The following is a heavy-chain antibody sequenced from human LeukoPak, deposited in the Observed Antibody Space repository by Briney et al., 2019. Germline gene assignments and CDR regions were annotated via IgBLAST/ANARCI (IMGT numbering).Heavy chain of an antibody. D-gene: IGHD4-23*01. CDR1: GFTSSGHY. J-gene: IGHJ6*03. CDR3: CTTVITPRYMDV. Sequence: PGGSLRLSCLASGFTSSGHYIDWVRQAPGKGLQWLGRSRNKSQGYTTEYAASVKGRFSFSRDESNNSLYLQMNSLKIEGTAVYYCCTTVITPRYMDVWGKGTTVAISS. CDR2: SRNKSQGYTT. V-gene: IGHV3-72*01.